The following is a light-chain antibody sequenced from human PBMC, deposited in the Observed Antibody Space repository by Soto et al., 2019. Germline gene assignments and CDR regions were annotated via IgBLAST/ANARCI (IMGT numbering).Light chain of an antibody. CDR3: QKYHSSPFS. CDR2: KAS. Sequence: DIQMTQSPSTLSASVGDRVTIACRASESVRSWVAWYQHKPGKAPTVLIYKASTLQGGVPSRFSGSGSGTEFTPTISSLQSDVFATYYCQKYHSSPFSFGQGTKLEI. V-gene: IGKV1-5*03. CDR1: ESVRSW. J-gene: IGKJ2*03.